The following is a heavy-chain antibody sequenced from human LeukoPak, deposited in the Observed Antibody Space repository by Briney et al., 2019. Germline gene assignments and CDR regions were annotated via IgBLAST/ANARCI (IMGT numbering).Heavy chain of an antibody. V-gene: IGHV3-30-3*01. CDR2: IPYDGSNK. Sequence: PGRSLRLSCVASGFTFSSYAMHWVRQAPGKGLEWVAVIPYDGSNKYYADSVKGRFTISRDNSKNTLYLQMNSLRAEDTAVYYCARAAKGSYYYYGMDVWGQGTTVTVSS. CDR3: ARAAKGSYYYYGMDV. CDR1: GFTFSSYA. J-gene: IGHJ6*02.